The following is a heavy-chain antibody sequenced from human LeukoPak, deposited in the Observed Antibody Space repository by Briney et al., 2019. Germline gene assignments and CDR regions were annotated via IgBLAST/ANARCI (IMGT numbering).Heavy chain of an antibody. CDR1: GFGFSYYW. CDR2: IKQDGSEK. J-gene: IGHJ6*03. CDR3: ARAPLGYCSSTSCYDHYSYPYMDV. D-gene: IGHD2-2*01. V-gene: IGHV3-7*01. Sequence: GGSLRLSCEAFGFGFSYYWMNWVRQAPGKGLEWVANIKQDGSEKTYVDSVKGRFTISRDNAKKSLFLQMNSLRAEDTAVYYCARAPLGYCSSTSCYDHYSYPYMDVWGKGTTVTVSS.